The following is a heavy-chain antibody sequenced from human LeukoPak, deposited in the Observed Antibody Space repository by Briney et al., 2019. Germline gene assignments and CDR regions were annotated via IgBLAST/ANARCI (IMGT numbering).Heavy chain of an antibody. J-gene: IGHJ2*01. CDR2: IYYSGST. D-gene: IGHD3-22*01. V-gene: IGHV4-39*07. CDR1: GGSISSSSYY. Sequence: TSETLSLTCTVSGGSISSSSYYWGWIRQPPGKGLEWIGSIYYSGSTYYNPSLKSRVTISVDTSKNQFSLKLSSVTAADTAVYYCARGVSEYYDSSDWYFDLWGRGTLVTVSS. CDR3: ARGVSEYYDSSDWYFDL.